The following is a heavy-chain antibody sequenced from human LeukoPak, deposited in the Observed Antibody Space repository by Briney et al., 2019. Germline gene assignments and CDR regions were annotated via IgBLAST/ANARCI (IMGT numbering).Heavy chain of an antibody. CDR3: ATGLSPDSSGFFDY. Sequence: ASVKVSCKASGYTFTGYYMHWVRQAPGRGLEWMGWINPNSGGTNYAQKFQGRVTMTRDTSISTAYMELSRLRSDDTAVYYCATGLSPDSSGFFDYWGQGTLVTVSS. D-gene: IGHD3-22*01. V-gene: IGHV1-2*02. CDR1: GYTFTGYY. J-gene: IGHJ4*02. CDR2: INPNSGGT.